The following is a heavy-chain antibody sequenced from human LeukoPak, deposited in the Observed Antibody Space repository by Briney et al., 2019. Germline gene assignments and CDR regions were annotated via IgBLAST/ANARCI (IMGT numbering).Heavy chain of an antibody. Sequence: GAPVKVSCKASGYTFTSYAMHWVRQAPGQRLEWMGWINAGNGNTKYSQKFQGRVTITRDTSASTAYMELSSLRSEDTAVYYCARAKLWPREGLDYWGQGTLVTVSS. CDR3: ARAKLWPREGLDY. V-gene: IGHV1-3*01. D-gene: IGHD5-18*01. CDR2: INAGNGNT. CDR1: GYTFTSYA. J-gene: IGHJ4*02.